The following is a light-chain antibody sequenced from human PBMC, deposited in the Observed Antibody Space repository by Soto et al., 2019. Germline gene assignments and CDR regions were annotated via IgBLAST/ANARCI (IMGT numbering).Light chain of an antibody. Sequence: DIQMTQSPSTLSASVGDRVTITCRASQSISSWLAWYQQKPGKAPKLLIYKASSLESGVPSRFSGSESGTEFTLTISRLQPADFATYYCQQYNSYSPYTFGQGTKLEIK. J-gene: IGKJ2*01. CDR1: QSISSW. CDR3: QQYNSYSPYT. CDR2: KAS. V-gene: IGKV1-5*03.